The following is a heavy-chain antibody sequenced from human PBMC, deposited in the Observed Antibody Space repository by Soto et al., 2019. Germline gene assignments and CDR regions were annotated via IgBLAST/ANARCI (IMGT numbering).Heavy chain of an antibody. D-gene: IGHD2-8*01. V-gene: IGHV3-33*08. J-gene: IGHJ4*02. CDR3: ARDQGVVIIKDH. Sequence: QVQLVESGGGVVQPGRSLRLSCAASGFTFRNHAMHWVRQAPGKGLEWVGLIWYDGTSKYYADSVQGRFTISRDNSKNTLYLEMNSLRVEDTAIYDCARDQGVVIIKDHWGQGTLVTVSS. CDR1: GFTFRNHA. CDR2: IWYDGTSK.